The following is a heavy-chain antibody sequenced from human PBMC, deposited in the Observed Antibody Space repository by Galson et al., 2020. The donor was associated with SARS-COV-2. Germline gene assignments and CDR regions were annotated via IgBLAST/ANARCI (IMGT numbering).Heavy chain of an antibody. CDR2: ISYDGTNE. D-gene: IGHD3-22*01. J-gene: IGHJ4*02. V-gene: IGHV3-30*18. CDR3: AKKRPDPYYDSSGFYDH. CDR1: GFTFRNYD. Sequence: SCAASGFTFRNYDMHWVRQAPGKGLEWVAVISYDGTNEYYADSVKGRFTISRDNSDNTLYLQMESLRTEDTAVYYCAKKRPDPYYDSSGFYDHWGQGSLVTVSS.